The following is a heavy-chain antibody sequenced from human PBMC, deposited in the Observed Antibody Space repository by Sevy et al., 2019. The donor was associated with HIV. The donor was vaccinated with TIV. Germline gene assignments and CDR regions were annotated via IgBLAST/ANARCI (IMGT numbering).Heavy chain of an antibody. Sequence: ASVKVSCRSSGYTFTSYDINWVRQPIGQGLEWMGWMNPNSGKTGFALRFQGRLSMTRDTSINTAYMELSSLSSEDTAVYYCARGYCSGDTCYGEGMDVWGQGTTVTVSS. V-gene: IGHV1-8*01. CDR2: MNPNSGKT. J-gene: IGHJ6*02. CDR3: ARGYCSGDTCYGEGMDV. D-gene: IGHD2-15*01. CDR1: GYTFTSYD.